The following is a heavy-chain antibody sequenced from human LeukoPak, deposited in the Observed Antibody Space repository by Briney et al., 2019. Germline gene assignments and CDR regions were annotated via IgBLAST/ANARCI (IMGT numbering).Heavy chain of an antibody. CDR2: INTDGSRI. CDR3: ARDKGWLQFDY. D-gene: IGHD5-24*01. J-gene: IGHJ4*02. V-gene: IGHV3-74*01. CDR1: GFTFSNYW. Sequence: PGGSLRLSCAASGFTFSNYWMHWVRQAPGKGLVWVSRINTDGSRITYADSVKGRFTISRDNAMNTVHLQMNSLRAEDTAVYYCARDKGWLQFDYWGQGTLVTVSS.